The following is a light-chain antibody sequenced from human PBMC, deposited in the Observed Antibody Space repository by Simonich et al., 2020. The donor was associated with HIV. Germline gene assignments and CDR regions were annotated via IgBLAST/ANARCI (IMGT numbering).Light chain of an antibody. Sequence: QSALTQPASVSGSPGQSITISCTGTSSDVGGYTYVSWYQQHPGKAPKLLIYEVIKRPSGVSNRFSASKSGNTASLTISGLQAEDEADYYCCSYAGSSTYVFGTGTKVTVL. CDR2: EVI. J-gene: IGLJ1*01. CDR3: CSYAGSSTYV. V-gene: IGLV2-23*02. CDR1: SSDVGGYTY.